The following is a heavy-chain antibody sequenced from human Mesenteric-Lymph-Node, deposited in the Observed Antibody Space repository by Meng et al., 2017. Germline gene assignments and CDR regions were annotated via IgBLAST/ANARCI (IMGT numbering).Heavy chain of an antibody. CDR2: ISGSGGST. CDR3: AKKDGSGYDLDWYFDL. J-gene: IGHJ2*01. Sequence: GESRKISCAASGVTFSSYVMSWVRQAPGKGLEWVSAISGSGGSTYYADSVKGRFTISRDNSKNTLYLQMNNLRAEDTAVYYCAKKDGSGYDLDWYFDLWGRGTLVTVSS. V-gene: IGHV3-23*01. D-gene: IGHD3-22*01. CDR1: GVTFSSYV.